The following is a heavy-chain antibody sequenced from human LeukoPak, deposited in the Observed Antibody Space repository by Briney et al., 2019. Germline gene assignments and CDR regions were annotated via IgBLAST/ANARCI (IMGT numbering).Heavy chain of an antibody. J-gene: IGHJ5*02. D-gene: IGHD5-18*01. CDR3: IRHRHSFNWFDP. Sequence: GGSLRLSCAASGFTVSSNYMSWVRQAPGKGLEWVGFIRSQAHGGTTEYAASVKGRFTISRDDSKSIAYLQMNSLKTDDTALYYCIRHRHSFNWFDPWGQGTLVTVSS. CDR2: IRSQAHGGTT. V-gene: IGHV3-49*04. CDR1: GFTVSSNY.